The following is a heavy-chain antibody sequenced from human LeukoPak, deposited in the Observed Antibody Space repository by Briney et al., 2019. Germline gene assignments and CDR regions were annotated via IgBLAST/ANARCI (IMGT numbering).Heavy chain of an antibody. CDR2: ISYDGSNK. CDR1: GLTFSSYA. V-gene: IGHV3-30-3*01. D-gene: IGHD5-24*01. J-gene: IGHJ4*02. CDR3: ARGATMDY. Sequence: PGGSLRLSCAASGLTFSSYAMHWVRQAPGKGPEWVAVISYDGSNKYYADSVKGRFTISRDNSKNTLYLQMNSLRAEDTAVYYCARGATMDYWGQGTLVTVSS.